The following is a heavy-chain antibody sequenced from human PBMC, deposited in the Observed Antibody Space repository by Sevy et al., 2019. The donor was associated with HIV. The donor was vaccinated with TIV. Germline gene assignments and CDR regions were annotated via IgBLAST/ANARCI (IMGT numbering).Heavy chain of an antibody. V-gene: IGHV4-59*01. CDR3: ARSIAAPRGMDV. D-gene: IGHD6-6*01. Sequence: SETLSLTCTVSGDSISSYYWSWIRQPPGKGLEWIGYIFYNGITNYNPSLKSRATISVDTSKNQFSLKLSSVTASDTAVYYCARSIAAPRGMDVWGQGTTVTVSS. J-gene: IGHJ6*02. CDR2: IFYNGIT. CDR1: GDSISSYY.